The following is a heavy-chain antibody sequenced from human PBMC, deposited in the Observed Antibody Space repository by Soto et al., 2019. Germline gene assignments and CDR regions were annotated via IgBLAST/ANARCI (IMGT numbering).Heavy chain of an antibody. Sequence: GASVKVSWKASGYTFTNFAMHWVRQAPGQRLEWMGWISPGNGDTRYSRNFQGRVTMTSDTPANTGYMELSSLKSEDTAVYYCARGEFLGPLNGNDYWGQGTLVTVSS. D-gene: IGHD3-16*01. CDR3: ARGEFLGPLNGNDY. CDR2: ISPGNGDT. V-gene: IGHV1-3*01. J-gene: IGHJ4*02. CDR1: GYTFTNFA.